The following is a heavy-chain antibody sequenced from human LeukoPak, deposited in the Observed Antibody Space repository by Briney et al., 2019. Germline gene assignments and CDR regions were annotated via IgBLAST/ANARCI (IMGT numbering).Heavy chain of an antibody. V-gene: IGHV4-4*07. J-gene: IGHJ3*02. Sequence: TSETLSLTCTVFGGSINDTYWTWIRQTPGKGLEWIGRIYRRGNTKYNPSLKSRVTISVDTSKNQFSLKLSSVTAADKAVYYCARSCRILDIVATIRARLGGNGFDIWGQGTMVTVSS. CDR1: GGSINDTY. D-gene: IGHD5-12*01. CDR2: IYRRGNT. CDR3: ARSCRILDIVATIRARLGGNGFDI.